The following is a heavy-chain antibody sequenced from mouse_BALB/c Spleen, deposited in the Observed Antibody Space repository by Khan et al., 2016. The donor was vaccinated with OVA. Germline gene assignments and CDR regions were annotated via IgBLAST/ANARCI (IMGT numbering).Heavy chain of an antibody. J-gene: IGHJ1*01. Sequence: QIQLVQSGPEVKKPGETVKISCKASGYSFTNYGMNWVRQAPGKGLKWMGWINTYTGEPTYADDFTGRFAFSLETSARTAYLQINNLKNEDTATDCCASGGYRYFDVWGAGTTVTVSS. CDR2: INTYTGEP. CDR3: ASGGYRYFDV. V-gene: IGHV9-3-1*01. D-gene: IGHD1-1*02. CDR1: GYSFTNYG.